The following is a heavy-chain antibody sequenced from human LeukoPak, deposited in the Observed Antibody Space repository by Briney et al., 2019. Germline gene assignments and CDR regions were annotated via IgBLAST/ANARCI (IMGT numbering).Heavy chain of an antibody. CDR1: GYTSPRYG. D-gene: IGHD3/OR15-3a*01. CDR3: ARDRRGGLLIPNCFDP. Sequence: ASVKVPCKASGYTSPRYGISWVRQAAGHGLEWMGWISAYNGNTNYAQKPQGRVTMTTETSTSTAYTELRSLRSDDTAVYYCARDRRGGLLIPNCFDPWGQGTLVTVSS. CDR2: ISAYNGNT. V-gene: IGHV1-18*01. J-gene: IGHJ5*02.